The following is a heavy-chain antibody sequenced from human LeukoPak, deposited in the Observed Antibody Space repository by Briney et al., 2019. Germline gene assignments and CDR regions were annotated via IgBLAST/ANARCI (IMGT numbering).Heavy chain of an antibody. V-gene: IGHV3-74*01. D-gene: IGHD6-13*01. Sequence: GGSLRLSCAASGFTFSSYWMHWVRQAPGKGLVWVSRINSDGSSTSYADSVKGRFTISRDNAKNTLYLQMNSLRADDTAVYYCAKDVWTRQQLPPGLDYWGQGTLLTVSS. CDR1: GFTFSSYW. J-gene: IGHJ4*02. CDR3: AKDVWTRQQLPPGLDY. CDR2: INSDGSST.